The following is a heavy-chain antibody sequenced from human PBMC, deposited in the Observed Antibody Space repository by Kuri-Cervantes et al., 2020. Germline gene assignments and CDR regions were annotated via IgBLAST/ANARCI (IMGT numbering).Heavy chain of an antibody. Sequence: ASVKVSCKASGYTFTSYGISWVRQAPGQGLEWMGWISAYNGNTNYAQKLQGRVTMTTDTSISTAYMELSRLRSDDTAVYYCARATTVTTGYYMDVWGKGTTVTVSS. D-gene: IGHD4-11*01. V-gene: IGHV1-18*01. CDR3: ARATTVTTGYYMDV. CDR1: GYTFTSYG. J-gene: IGHJ6*03. CDR2: ISAYNGNT.